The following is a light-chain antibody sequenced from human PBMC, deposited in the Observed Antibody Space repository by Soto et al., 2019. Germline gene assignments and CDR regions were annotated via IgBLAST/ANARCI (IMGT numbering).Light chain of an antibody. CDR2: DTS. Sequence: EIVLTQSPGTLSLSPGERGTLSYRASQSVRDNYFAWYQQKPGQAPSLLIYDTSRRATGVPDRFTGSGSGTDFALTISRVEAEDFAMYFCQQYGDSPGTFGQGTKVVMK. CDR1: QSVRDNY. V-gene: IGKV3-20*01. J-gene: IGKJ1*01. CDR3: QQYGDSPGT.